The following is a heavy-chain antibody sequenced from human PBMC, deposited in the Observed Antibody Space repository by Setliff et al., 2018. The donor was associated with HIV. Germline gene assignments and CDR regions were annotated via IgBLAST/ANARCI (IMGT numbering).Heavy chain of an antibody. CDR2: LYNNGVT. CDR3: ANAPYPRGAFDV. Sequence: PSETLSLTCTVSGVSITSNSYYWGWIRQPPGKGLEWIGSLYNNGVTYYNPSLWSRVTIFVDMSKNQFSLKLTSVTAADTAMYYCANAPYPRGAFDVWGQGTVVTVSS. J-gene: IGHJ3*01. D-gene: IGHD3-10*01. V-gene: IGHV4-39*01. CDR1: GVSITSNSYY.